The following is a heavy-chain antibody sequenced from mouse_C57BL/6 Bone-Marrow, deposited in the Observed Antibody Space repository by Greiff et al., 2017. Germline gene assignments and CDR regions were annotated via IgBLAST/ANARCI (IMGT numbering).Heavy chain of an antibody. CDR3: ASCTTGEEYFDV. D-gene: IGHD1-1*01. CDR1: GYTFTSYW. CDR2: IDPSDSYT. Sequence: QVQLQQPGAELVKPGASVKLSCKASGYTFTSYWMQWVKQRPGQGLEWIGEIDPSDSYTNYNQKFKGKATLTVDTSSSTAYLQLSSLTSEDSAIYYCASCTTGEEYFDVLGTGTTVTVSS. V-gene: IGHV1-50*01. J-gene: IGHJ1*03.